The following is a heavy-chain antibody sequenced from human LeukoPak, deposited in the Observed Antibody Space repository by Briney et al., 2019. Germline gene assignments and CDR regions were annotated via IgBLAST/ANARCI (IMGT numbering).Heavy chain of an antibody. CDR1: GYTFTSYY. D-gene: IGHD3-9*01. Sequence: ASVKVSCKASGYTFTSYYMHWVRQAPGQGLEWMGIINPSGGGTSYAQKFQGRVTMTRDTSTSTVYMELSSLRSEDTAVYYCARERAILTGYLRHAFDIWGQGTMVTVSS. CDR3: ARERAILTGYLRHAFDI. V-gene: IGHV1-46*01. J-gene: IGHJ3*02. CDR2: INPSGGGT.